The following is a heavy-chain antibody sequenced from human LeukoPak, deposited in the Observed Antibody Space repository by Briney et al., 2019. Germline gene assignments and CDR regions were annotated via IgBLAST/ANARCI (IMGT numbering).Heavy chain of an antibody. D-gene: IGHD3-3*01. J-gene: IGHJ5*02. Sequence: PSETLSLTCAVYGGSFSGYYWSWIRQPPGKGLEWIGEINHSGSTNYNPSLKSRVTISVDTSKNQFSLKLSSVTAADTAVYYCARLPIPHYDFYPSRPIGWFDPWGQGTLVTVSS. CDR3: ARLPIPHYDFYPSRPIGWFDP. CDR2: INHSGST. CDR1: GGSFSGYY. V-gene: IGHV4-34*01.